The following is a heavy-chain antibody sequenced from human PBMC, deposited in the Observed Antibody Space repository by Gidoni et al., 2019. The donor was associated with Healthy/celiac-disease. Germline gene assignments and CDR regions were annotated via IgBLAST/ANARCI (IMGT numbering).Heavy chain of an antibody. CDR1: GFTFSSYS. J-gene: IGHJ6*02. CDR3: ARDAPIHWDGDHGSYYGMDV. D-gene: IGHD4-17*01. V-gene: IGHV3-21*01. Sequence: EVQLVESGGGLVKPGGSLRLSCAASGFTFSSYSMNWVRQAPGKGLEWVSSISSSSSYIYYADSVKGRFTISRDNAKNSLYLQMNSLRAEDTAVYYCARDAPIHWDGDHGSYYGMDVWGQGTTVTVSS. CDR2: ISSSSSYI.